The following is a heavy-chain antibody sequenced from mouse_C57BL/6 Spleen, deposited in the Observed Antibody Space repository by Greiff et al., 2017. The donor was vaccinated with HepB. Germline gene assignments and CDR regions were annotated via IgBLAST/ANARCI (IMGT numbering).Heavy chain of an antibody. CDR3: ERWGYGSSYWYFDV. CDR1: GYTFTSYW. CDR2: IHPNSGST. V-gene: IGHV1-64*01. J-gene: IGHJ1*03. Sequence: QVQLKQPGAELVKPGASVKLSCKASGYTFTSYWMHWVKQRPGQGLEWIGMIHPNSGSTNYNEKFKSKATLTVDKSSSTAYMQLSSLTSEDSAVYYGERWGYGSSYWYFDVWGTGTTVTVSS. D-gene: IGHD1-1*01.